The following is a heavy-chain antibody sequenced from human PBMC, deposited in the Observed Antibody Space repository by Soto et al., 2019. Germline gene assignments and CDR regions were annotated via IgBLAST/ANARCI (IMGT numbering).Heavy chain of an antibody. D-gene: IGHD1-26*01. J-gene: IGHJ4*02. CDR1: GFTFSSYG. CDR2: ISYDGSNK. V-gene: IGHV3-30*03. Sequence: QVQLVESGGGVVQPGRSLRLSCAASGFTFSSYGMHWVRQAPGKGLEWVAVISYDGSNKYYADSVKGRFTISRDNSKNTLYLQMNSLRAEDTAVYYCVRSPYSVSYLAYFDYWGQGTPVTVSS. CDR3: VRSPYSVSYLAYFDY.